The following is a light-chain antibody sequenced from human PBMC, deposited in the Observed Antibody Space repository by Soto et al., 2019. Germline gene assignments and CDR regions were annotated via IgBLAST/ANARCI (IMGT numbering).Light chain of an antibody. V-gene: IGKV3-20*01. Sequence: EIVLTQSPGTLSLSPGERATLSCRASQSVSSIYLAWYQQKPGQAPRLLIYGASSRATGIPDRFSGSGSGTDFTLTISRLEPEDFAVYYCQQYGSSPPRITFGQGTRLEIK. CDR3: QQYGSSPPRIT. CDR2: GAS. CDR1: QSVSSIY. J-gene: IGKJ5*01.